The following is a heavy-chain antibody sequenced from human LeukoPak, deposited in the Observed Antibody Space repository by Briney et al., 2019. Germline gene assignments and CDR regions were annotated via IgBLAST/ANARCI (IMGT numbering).Heavy chain of an antibody. CDR3: AKKYSTGLDP. J-gene: IGHJ5*02. CDR1: GFTFSSYG. D-gene: IGHD1-26*01. Sequence: PGGSLRLSCAASGFTFSSYGMHWVRQAPGKGLEWVAFIRYDGSNKYYADSVKGRFTISRDNSKNTLYLRMNSLRAEDTAVYYCAKKYSTGLDPWGQGTLVTVSS. V-gene: IGHV3-30*02. CDR2: IRYDGSNK.